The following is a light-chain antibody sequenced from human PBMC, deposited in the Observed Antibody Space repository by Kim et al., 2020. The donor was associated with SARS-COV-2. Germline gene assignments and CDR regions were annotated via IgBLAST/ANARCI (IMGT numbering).Light chain of an antibody. CDR2: SNN. CDR3: AAWDDSLSGYV. J-gene: IGLJ1*01. V-gene: IGLV1-47*02. Sequence: GQRVTIFCSGSGSNIGKNYVYWYQQLPGTAPKLLMFSNNQRPSGVPDRFSGSKSGTSASLAISGLRTEDEADYYCAAWDDSLSGYVFGTGTKVTVL. CDR1: GSNIGKNY.